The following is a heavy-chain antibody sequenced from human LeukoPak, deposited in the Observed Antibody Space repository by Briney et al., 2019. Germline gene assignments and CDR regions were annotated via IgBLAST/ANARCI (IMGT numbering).Heavy chain of an antibody. Sequence: ASVKVSCKASGYTFTGYYMHWVLQAPGQGLEWMGRINPNSGGTNYAQKFQGRVTMTRDTSISTAYMELSRLRSDDTAVYYCARGEWIQLGSVYQDYWGQGTLVTVSS. D-gene: IGHD5-18*01. CDR2: INPNSGGT. CDR1: GYTFTGYY. J-gene: IGHJ4*02. CDR3: ARGEWIQLGSVYQDY. V-gene: IGHV1-2*06.